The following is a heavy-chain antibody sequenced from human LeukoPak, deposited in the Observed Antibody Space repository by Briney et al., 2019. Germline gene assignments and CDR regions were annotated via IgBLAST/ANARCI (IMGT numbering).Heavy chain of an antibody. CDR3: ARGPESIAAATPFDP. CDR1: GGSFSGYY. D-gene: IGHD6-13*01. CDR2: INHSGST. V-gene: IGHV4-34*01. Sequence: SETLSLTCAVYGGSFSGYYWSWIRQPPGKGLEWIGEINHSGSTNYNPSLKSRVTISVDTSKNQFSLELSSVTAADTAVYYCARGPESIAAATPFDPWGQGTLVTVSS. J-gene: IGHJ5*02.